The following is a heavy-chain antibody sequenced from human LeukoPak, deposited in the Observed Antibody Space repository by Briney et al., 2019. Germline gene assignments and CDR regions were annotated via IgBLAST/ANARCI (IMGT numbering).Heavy chain of an antibody. Sequence: ASVKVSCKASGYTFTSYGISWVRQTPGQGLEWMGWITAYNDNTNYAQKLQGRVTMTTDTSTSTAYMELRSLRSDDTAVYYCARALLWFGEPSHIDYWGQGTLVTASS. CDR3: ARALLWFGEPSHIDY. J-gene: IGHJ4*02. V-gene: IGHV1-18*01. CDR1: GYTFTSYG. D-gene: IGHD3-10*01. CDR2: ITAYNDNT.